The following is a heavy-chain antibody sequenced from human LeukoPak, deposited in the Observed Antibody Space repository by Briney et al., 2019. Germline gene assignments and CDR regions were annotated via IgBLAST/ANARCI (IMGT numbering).Heavy chain of an antibody. J-gene: IGHJ3*02. V-gene: IGHV4-39*07. CDR1: GGSISSSSYY. CDR3: ARAKGIDYSVAFDI. D-gene: IGHD2-15*01. Sequence: SETLSLTCTVSGGSISSSSYYWGWIRQPPGKGLECIGSIYHSGSTYYNPSLKSRVTISVDTSKNQFSLKLSSVTAADTAVYYCARAKGIDYSVAFDIWGQGTMVTVSS. CDR2: IYHSGST.